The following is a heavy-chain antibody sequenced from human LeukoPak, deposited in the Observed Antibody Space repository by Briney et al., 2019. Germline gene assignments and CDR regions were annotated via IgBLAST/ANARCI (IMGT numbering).Heavy chain of an antibody. Sequence: GSLRLPCAASGFTVSSNYMSWVRQAPGKGLEWVSVIYSGGSTYYADSVKGRFTISRDNSKNTLYLQMNSLRAEDTAVYYCARGLLDSSGYRDYWGQGTLVTVSS. CDR2: IYSGGST. CDR1: GFTVSSNY. V-gene: IGHV3-66*01. CDR3: ARGLLDSSGYRDY. J-gene: IGHJ4*02. D-gene: IGHD3-22*01.